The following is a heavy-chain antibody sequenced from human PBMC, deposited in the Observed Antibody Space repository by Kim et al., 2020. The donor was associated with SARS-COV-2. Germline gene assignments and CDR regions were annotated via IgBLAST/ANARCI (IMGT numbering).Heavy chain of an antibody. CDR3: ARGREGYTSSWYLDY. J-gene: IGHJ4*02. D-gene: IGHD6-13*01. V-gene: IGHV4-59*09. Sequence: PSRKRRVTISVETSKNQFSLKLSSVTAADTAVYYCARGREGYTSSWYLDYWGQGTLVTVSS.